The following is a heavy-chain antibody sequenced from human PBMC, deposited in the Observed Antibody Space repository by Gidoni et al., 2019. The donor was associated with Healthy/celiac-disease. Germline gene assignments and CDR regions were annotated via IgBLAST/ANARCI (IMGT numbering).Heavy chain of an antibody. CDR1: GYTFTRYD. J-gene: IGHJ6*03. V-gene: IGHV1-46*01. CDR3: ARDRSGTTSDYYYYYMDV. D-gene: IGHD1-7*01. Sequence: QVQLVQSGAEVTKPGASVKVSCKASGYTFTRYDMHWVRQAPGQGLEWMGIINPSGGSTSYAQKFQGRVTMTRDTSTSTVYMELSSLISEDTAVYYCARDRSGTTSDYYYYYMDVWGKGTTVTVSS. CDR2: INPSGGST.